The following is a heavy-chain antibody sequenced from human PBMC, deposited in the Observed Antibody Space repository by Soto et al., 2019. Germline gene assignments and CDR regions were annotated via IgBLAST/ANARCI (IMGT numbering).Heavy chain of an antibody. CDR2: ITNSGGTT. CDR1: EFTFSTYA. D-gene: IGHD3-3*01. Sequence: EVQLLESGGGLVQPGGSLRLSCEASEFTFSTYAMTWVRQAPGKGLEWVSSITNSGGTTYYADSVKGRFTISRDNSQNTLYLQMNSLTAEDTAMYYCANALLSAYLDFSAAYHQPLAYWGQGTRVSVSS. CDR3: ANALLSAYLDFSAAYHQPLAY. V-gene: IGHV3-23*01. J-gene: IGHJ4*02.